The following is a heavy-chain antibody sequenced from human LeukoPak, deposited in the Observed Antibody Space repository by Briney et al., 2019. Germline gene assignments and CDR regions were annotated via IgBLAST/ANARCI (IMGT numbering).Heavy chain of an antibody. CDR2: INPNSGGT. J-gene: IGHJ4*02. D-gene: IGHD4-17*01. Sequence: ASVKVSCKASGYTFTGYYMHWLRQAPGQGLEWMGRINPNSGGTNYAQKFQGRVTITRDTSISTAYMELSRLRSDDTAVYYCASRTSYGDYAYYWGQGTLVTVSS. CDR3: ASRTSYGDYAYY. CDR1: GYTFTGYY. V-gene: IGHV1-2*06.